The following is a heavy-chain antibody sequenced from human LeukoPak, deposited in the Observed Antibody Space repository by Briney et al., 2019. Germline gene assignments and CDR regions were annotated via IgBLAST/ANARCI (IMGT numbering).Heavy chain of an antibody. D-gene: IGHD5-18*01. CDR3: ARDDGTYRRYFDY. Sequence: PGGSLRLSCAASGFTFSAYGMHWVRQAPGKGLEWVSCITSSSSSIYYADSVKGRFTISRDNAKNSLYLQMNSLRDEDTAVYYCARDDGTYRRYFDYWGQGTLVTVSS. CDR1: GFTFSAYG. CDR2: ITSSSSSI. J-gene: IGHJ4*02. V-gene: IGHV3-48*02.